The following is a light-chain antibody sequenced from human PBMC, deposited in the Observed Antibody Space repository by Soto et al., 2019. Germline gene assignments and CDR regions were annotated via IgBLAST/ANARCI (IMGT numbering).Light chain of an antibody. CDR2: GNS. CDR3: QSYDSSVSGSNV. V-gene: IGLV1-40*01. Sequence: QSVLTQPPSVSGAPGQRVTISCTGSSSNIGAGYDVHWYQQLPGTAPKLLIYGNSNRPSGVPDRFTGSKSGTSAYLAITGLQAEDEADYYCQSYDSSVSGSNVFGTGTKVTVL. CDR1: SSNIGAGYD. J-gene: IGLJ1*01.